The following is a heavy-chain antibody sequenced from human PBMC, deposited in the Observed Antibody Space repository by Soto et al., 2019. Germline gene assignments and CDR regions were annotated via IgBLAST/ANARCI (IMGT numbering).Heavy chain of an antibody. CDR2: VSGSGNRR. D-gene: IGHD6-13*01. Sequence: GGSLRLSCAVSGFSFSNYCMSWVRLAPGKGLEWVSAVSGSGNRRFYAGSVNGRLASFRDDSNNTLYLQMTSLRAEATAVYYCAKLWTSSTYAPIDYWGQGTLVTVSS. CDR1: GFSFSNYC. J-gene: IGHJ4*02. V-gene: IGHV3-23*01. CDR3: AKLWTSSTYAPIDY.